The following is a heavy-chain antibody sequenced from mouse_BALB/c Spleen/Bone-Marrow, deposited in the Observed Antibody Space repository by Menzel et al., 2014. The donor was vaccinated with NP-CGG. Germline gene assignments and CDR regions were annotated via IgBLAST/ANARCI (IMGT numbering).Heavy chain of an antibody. D-gene: IGHD1-1*01. CDR3: ARGGNFDY. CDR2: INPSSGYT. Sequence: QVQLKESGAELARPGASVKMSCKASGYTFTSYTMHWVKQRPGQGLEWIGYINPSSGYTNYNQKFKDKATLTADKSSSTAYMQLSSPTSEDTAVYYCARGGNFDYWGQGTTLTVSS. CDR1: GYTFTSYT. V-gene: IGHV1-4*01. J-gene: IGHJ2*01.